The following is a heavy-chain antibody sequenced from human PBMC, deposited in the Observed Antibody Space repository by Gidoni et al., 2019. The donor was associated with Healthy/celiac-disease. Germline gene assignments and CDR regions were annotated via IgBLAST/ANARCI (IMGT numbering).Heavy chain of an antibody. V-gene: IGHV4-59*01. J-gene: IGHJ6*02. CDR3: ARDVGGTGRDYYYYYGMDV. Sequence: QVQLQESGPGLVKPSETLSLTCTVSGGSISSYYWSWIRQPPGKGLEWIGYIYYSGSTNYNPSLKSRVTISVDTSKNQFSLKLSSVSAADTAVYYCARDVGGTGRDYYYYYGMDVWGQGTTVTVSS. CDR2: IYYSGST. D-gene: IGHD1-1*01. CDR1: GGSISSYY.